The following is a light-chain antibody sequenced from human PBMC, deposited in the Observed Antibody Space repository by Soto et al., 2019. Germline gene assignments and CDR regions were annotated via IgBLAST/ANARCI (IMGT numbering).Light chain of an antibody. CDR3: AAWDDSLSAWV. CDR1: GSNIGNDHNF. J-gene: IGLJ3*02. Sequence: QSLLTQPPSTSATPGQRVTISCSGGGSNIGNDHNFVYWYQQLPGTAPKLLIYRNSQRPSGVPDRFSGSKSGTSASLAISGLRSEDEADYYCAAWDDSLSAWVFGGGTQLTVL. CDR2: RNS. V-gene: IGLV1-47*01.